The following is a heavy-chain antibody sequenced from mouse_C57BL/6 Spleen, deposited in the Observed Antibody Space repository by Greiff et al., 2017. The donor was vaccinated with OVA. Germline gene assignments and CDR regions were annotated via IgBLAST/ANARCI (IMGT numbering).Heavy chain of an antibody. J-gene: IGHJ2*01. Sequence: VQLQQPGAELVRPGSSVKLSCKASGYTFTSYWMHWVKQRPIQGLEWIGNIDPSDSETHYNQKFKDKATLTVDKSSSTAYMQLSSLTSEDSAVYYCAREDYYGSSYYFDYWGQGTTLTVSS. CDR3: AREDYYGSSYYFDY. V-gene: IGHV1-52*01. D-gene: IGHD1-1*01. CDR2: IDPSDSET. CDR1: GYTFTSYW.